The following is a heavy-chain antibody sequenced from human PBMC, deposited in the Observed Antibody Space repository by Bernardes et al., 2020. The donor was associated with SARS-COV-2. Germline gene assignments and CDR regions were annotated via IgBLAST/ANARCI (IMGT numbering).Heavy chain of an antibody. CDR1: GFEFSHSW. CDR2: IKTDGNT. V-gene: IGHV3-74*01. Sequence: GGYLSLSSAASGFEFSHSWMHWVGPPPGKGLVWVSRIKTDGNTDYDDSVKGRFTVSRDNTRNTLYLQVNSLRVEDTAVYYCVRFGDPSGWGQGTLVTVSS. D-gene: IGHD6-19*01. J-gene: IGHJ4*02. CDR3: VRFGDPSG.